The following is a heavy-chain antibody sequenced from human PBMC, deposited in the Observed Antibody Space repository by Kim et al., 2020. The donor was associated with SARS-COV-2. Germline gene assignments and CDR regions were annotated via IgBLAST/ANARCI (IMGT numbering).Heavy chain of an antibody. J-gene: IGHJ6*02. V-gene: IGHV3-30*02. Sequence: ADSMQGRFTNSRDNSKTTLYLQMNSLRTEDTAVYYCAKRMESGSHYGMEVWGQRTTVIVSS. D-gene: IGHD5-12*01. CDR3: AKRMESGSHYGMEV.